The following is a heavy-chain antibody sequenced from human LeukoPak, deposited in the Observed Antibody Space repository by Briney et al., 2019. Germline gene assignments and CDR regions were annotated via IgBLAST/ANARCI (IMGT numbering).Heavy chain of an antibody. CDR3: ASSSGSYYID. Sequence: SQTLSLTCAVSGGSISSGDYSWSCIRQPPGTGLEWIEYLFHSGSAFYNPSLKSRVTISVDRSKNQFSLKLSSVTAADTAVYYCASSSGSYYIDWGQGTLVTVSS. D-gene: IGHD1-26*01. CDR2: LFHSGSA. V-gene: IGHV4-30-2*01. CDR1: GGSISSGDYS. J-gene: IGHJ4*02.